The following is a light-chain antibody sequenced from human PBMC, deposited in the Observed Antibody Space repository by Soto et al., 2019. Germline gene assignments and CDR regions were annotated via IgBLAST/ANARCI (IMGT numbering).Light chain of an antibody. V-gene: IGKV1-13*02. CDR3: QQFNSFPLT. J-gene: IGKJ4*01. CDR1: QGISSA. CDR2: DAS. Sequence: AIQLTQSPSSLSASIGDRVTITCRASQGISSALAWYQQKPGKAPKLLIYDASSLESGVPSRFGGSGSGTDFTLTISSLQPEDFATYFCQQFNSFPLTFGGGTKVEIK.